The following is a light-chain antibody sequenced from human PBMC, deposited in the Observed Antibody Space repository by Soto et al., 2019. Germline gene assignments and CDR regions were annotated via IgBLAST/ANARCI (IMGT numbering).Light chain of an antibody. CDR2: GTS. Sequence: EIVLTQSPGTLSLSPGERATLSCRASQSVSNLAWYQQKPGQAPRLLIYGTSSRATGIPDRFSGSGSGTDFTLTISRLEPEDFAVYYCQQYGNSPDTFGQGTKLEIK. CDR1: QSVSN. CDR3: QQYGNSPDT. J-gene: IGKJ2*01. V-gene: IGKV3-20*01.